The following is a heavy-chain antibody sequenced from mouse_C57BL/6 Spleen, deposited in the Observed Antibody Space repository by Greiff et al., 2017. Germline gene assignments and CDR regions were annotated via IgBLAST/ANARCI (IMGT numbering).Heavy chain of an antibody. V-gene: IGHV1-4*01. J-gene: IGHJ3*01. D-gene: IGHD1-1*01. CDR2: INPSSGYT. CDR3: ARMDYGSSYGFAY. Sequence: QVQLQQSGAELARPGASVKMSCKASGYTFTSYTMHWVKQRPGQGLEWIGCINPSSGYTKYNQKFKDKATLTADKSSSTAYMQLSSLTSEDSAGYYCARMDYGSSYGFAYWGQGTLVTVSA. CDR1: GYTFTSYT.